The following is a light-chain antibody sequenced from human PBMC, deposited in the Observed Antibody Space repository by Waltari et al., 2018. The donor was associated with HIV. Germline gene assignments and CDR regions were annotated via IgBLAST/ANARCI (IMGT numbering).Light chain of an antibody. CDR2: RSN. V-gene: IGLV1-47*01. Sequence: QSVLTQPPSASGTPGQRVAIYCSGSSSNIGSNYVYWYQQLPGTAPKVLIYRSNQRPSGVHDRFSGSKSVTSASLAISALRSEDEADYYCATWDDSLSGPVFGGGTKLTVL. J-gene: IGLJ3*02. CDR1: SSNIGSNY. CDR3: ATWDDSLSGPV.